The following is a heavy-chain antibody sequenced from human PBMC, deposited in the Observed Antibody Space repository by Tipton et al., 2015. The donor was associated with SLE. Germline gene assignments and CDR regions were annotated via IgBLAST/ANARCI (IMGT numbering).Heavy chain of an antibody. D-gene: IGHD6-19*01. CDR3: ARETVALSMYYFDY. V-gene: IGHV3-53*05. CDR2: IYAGGNT. Sequence: SLRLSCAAPTFSVSDNYMSWVRQAPGKGLEWISVIYAGGNTNYADSVKGRFTISIDDSKNTMYLQMNSLRPEDTAVYYCARETVALSMYYFDYWGQGTLVTVSS. CDR1: TFSVSDNY. J-gene: IGHJ4*02.